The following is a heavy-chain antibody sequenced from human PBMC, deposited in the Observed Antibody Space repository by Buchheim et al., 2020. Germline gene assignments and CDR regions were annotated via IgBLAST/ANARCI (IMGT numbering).Heavy chain of an antibody. CDR2: IYYTGST. J-gene: IGHJ4*02. D-gene: IGHD6-13*01. V-gene: IGHV4-39*01. Sequence: LQLQESGPGLLKPSETLSLTCTVSGGSVSSTSHYWGWFGQPPGKDLEWIGSIYYTGSTYENPSLKSRITLSVETSRTKFSLRLSSVTAADTAVFYCARRTGYYFDYWGQGTL. CDR3: ARRTGYYFDY. CDR1: GGSVSSTSHY.